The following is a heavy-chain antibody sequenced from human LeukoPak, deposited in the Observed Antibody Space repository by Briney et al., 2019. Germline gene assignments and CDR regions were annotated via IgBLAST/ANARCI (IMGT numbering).Heavy chain of an antibody. D-gene: IGHD3-22*01. V-gene: IGHV1-2*02. CDR3: ASPTDSSGYYYLFDY. J-gene: IGHJ4*02. CDR1: GYTFTGYY. Sequence: GASVTVSCMASGYTFTGYYMHWVRQAPGQGLAWMGWINPNSGGTNYAQKFQGRVTMTRDTSISTAYMELSRLRSDDTAVYYCASPTDSSGYYYLFDYWGQGTLVTVSS. CDR2: INPNSGGT.